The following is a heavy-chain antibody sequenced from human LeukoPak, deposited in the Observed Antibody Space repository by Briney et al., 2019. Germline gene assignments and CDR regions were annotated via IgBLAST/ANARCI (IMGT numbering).Heavy chain of an antibody. CDR2: INPNSGGT. Sequence: ASVKVSCKASGYTFTGYYMHWVRQAPGQGLEWMGWINPNSGGTNYAQKFQGRVTMTRDTSISTAYMELSRLRPDDTAVYYCARDQEYYYYMDVWGKGTTVTVSS. CDR3: ARDQEYYYYMDV. J-gene: IGHJ6*03. V-gene: IGHV1-2*02. CDR1: GYTFTGYY.